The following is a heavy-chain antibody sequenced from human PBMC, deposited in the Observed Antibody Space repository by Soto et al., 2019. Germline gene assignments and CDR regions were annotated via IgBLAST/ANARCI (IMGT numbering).Heavy chain of an antibody. Sequence: EVQLVQSGAEVKKPGESLRISCKASGYIFTTYWISWVRQVPGKGLEWMGRIDPSDSYTNYSQTFQGHVSMSADKSTNTAYLQWSSLQASDTAMYYCARRHSGSNPDCWGQGTLVTVSS. CDR2: IDPSDSYT. D-gene: IGHD3-10*01. V-gene: IGHV5-10-1*03. CDR3: ARRHSGSNPDC. J-gene: IGHJ4*02. CDR1: GYIFTTYW.